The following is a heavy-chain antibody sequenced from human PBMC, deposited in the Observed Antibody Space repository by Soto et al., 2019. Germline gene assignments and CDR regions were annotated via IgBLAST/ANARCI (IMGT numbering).Heavy chain of an antibody. J-gene: IGHJ3*01. CDR1: SGSIFTTNW. CDR3: ARKPDVATAKVGGGYAFDV. Sequence: QVQLQESGPGLVKPSGTLSLTCAASSGSIFTTNWWSWVRQSPGRGLQWIGDIYHSGSPKYNPSLKSRVSISIDKPKDRFFLNLTSVTAADTAVYYCARKPDVATAKVGGGYAFDVWGQGTMVTVSS. CDR2: IYHSGSP. V-gene: IGHV4-4*02. D-gene: IGHD3-16*01.